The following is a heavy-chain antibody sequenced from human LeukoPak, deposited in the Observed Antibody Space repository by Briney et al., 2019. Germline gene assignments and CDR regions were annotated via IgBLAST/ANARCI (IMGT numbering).Heavy chain of an antibody. CDR1: GGSISSGSYY. CDR3: ARKNDYGDSYYMDV. Sequence: PSETLSLTCTVSGGSISSGSYYWGWIRQHPGKGLEWIGYIHNTGKTDYNPSLKSRIIISLDTSKNRSSLRLSSVTAADTALYYCARKNDYGDSYYMDVWGKGTTVTVSS. J-gene: IGHJ6*03. V-gene: IGHV4-31*03. CDR2: IHNTGKT. D-gene: IGHD4-17*01.